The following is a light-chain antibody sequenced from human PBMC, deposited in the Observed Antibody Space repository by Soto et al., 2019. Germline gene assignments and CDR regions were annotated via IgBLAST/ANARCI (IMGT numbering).Light chain of an antibody. CDR3: AAWDDSLNGVV. CDR2: SGN. Sequence: QSVLTQPPSASGTPGQRVTISCSGSSSNVGRYTVYWYQQLPGTAPKVLIYSGNRRPSGVPARFSGSKSVTSASLAISGLQSEDEADYYCAAWDDSLNGVVFGGGTKLTVL. J-gene: IGLJ2*01. V-gene: IGLV1-44*01. CDR1: SSNVGRYT.